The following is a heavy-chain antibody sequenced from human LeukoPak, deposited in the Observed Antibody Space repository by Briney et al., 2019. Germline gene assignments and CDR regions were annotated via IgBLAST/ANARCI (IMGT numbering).Heavy chain of an antibody. CDR3: AKDVLVRGVINGFDY. J-gene: IGHJ4*02. CDR2: ISFDGSYK. V-gene: IGHV3-30*18. Sequence: GGSLRLSCAASGFTFRNYVIHWVRQAPGKGLEWVAVISFDGSYKHYADSVKGRFTISRDNSKNTLYMQMNSLRAEDTAVYYCAKDVLVRGVINGFDYWGQGTLVTVSS. D-gene: IGHD3-10*01. CDR1: GFTFRNYV.